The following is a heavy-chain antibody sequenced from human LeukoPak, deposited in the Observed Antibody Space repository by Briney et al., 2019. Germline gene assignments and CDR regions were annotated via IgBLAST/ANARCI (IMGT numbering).Heavy chain of an antibody. J-gene: IGHJ5*02. V-gene: IGHV4-34*01. Sequence: LETLSLTCAVYGGSFSGYYWSWIRQPPGKGLEWIGEINHSGSTNYNPSLKSRVTISVDTSKNQFSLKLSSVTAADTAVYYCARGVHWFDPWGQGTLVTVSS. CDR3: ARGVHWFDP. CDR1: GGSFSGYY. D-gene: IGHD3-10*01. CDR2: INHSGST.